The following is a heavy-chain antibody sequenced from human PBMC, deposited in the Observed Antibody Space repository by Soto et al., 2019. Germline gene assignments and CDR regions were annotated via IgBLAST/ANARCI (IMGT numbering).Heavy chain of an antibody. V-gene: IGHV3-11*06. Sequence: GGSLRLSCAASGFTFSDYYMSWIRQAPGKGLEWVSYISSSSSYTNYADSVKGRFTISRDNAKNSLYLQMNSLRAEDTAVYYCARISGWLQLRYFDYWGQGTLVTVSS. CDR1: GFTFSDYY. J-gene: IGHJ4*02. CDR2: ISSSSSYT. D-gene: IGHD5-12*01. CDR3: ARISGWLQLRYFDY.